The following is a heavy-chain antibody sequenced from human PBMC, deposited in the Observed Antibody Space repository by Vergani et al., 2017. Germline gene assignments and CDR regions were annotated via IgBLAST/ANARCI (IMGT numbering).Heavy chain of an antibody. D-gene: IGHD2-2*01. J-gene: IGHJ6*03. V-gene: IGHV4-59*01. CDR2: IYYSGST. CDR3: ARGGCSSTSCYANYYYYMDV. CDR1: GGSISSYY. Sequence: QVQLQESGPGLVKPSETLSLTCTVSGGSISSYYWSWIWQPPGKGLEWIGYIYYSGSTNYNPSLKSRVTISVDTSKNQFSLKLSSVTAADTAVYYCARGGCSSTSCYANYYYYMDVWGKGTTVTVSS.